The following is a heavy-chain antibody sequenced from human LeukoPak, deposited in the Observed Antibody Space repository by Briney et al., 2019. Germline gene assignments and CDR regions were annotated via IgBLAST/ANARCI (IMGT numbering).Heavy chain of an antibody. D-gene: IGHD6-6*01. CDR1: GGSISDYY. V-gene: IGHV4-59*08. J-gene: IGHJ4*02. CDR2: IYYTGST. CDR3: ARKSARGGDFDY. Sequence: SETLSLTCTVSGGSISDYYWNWIRQPPGKGLEWIGNIYYTGSTNYNPSLRSRVTISVGTSKNQFSLKLTSVTATDTAIYYCARKSARGGDFDYWGQGTLVTVSS.